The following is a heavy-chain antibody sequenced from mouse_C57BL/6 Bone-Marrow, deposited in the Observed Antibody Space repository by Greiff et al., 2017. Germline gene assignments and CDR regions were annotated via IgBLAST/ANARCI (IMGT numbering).Heavy chain of an antibody. CDR3: ARREHSNYF. V-gene: IGHV1-55*01. CDR2: IYPGSGST. J-gene: IGHJ2*01. Sequence: VQGVESGAELVKPGASVKMSCKASGYTFTSYWITWVKQRPGQGLEWIGDIYPGSGSTNYNEKFKSKATLTVDTSSSSAYMQLSSLTAEDSADCYSARREHSNYFWGQGNTLTVSS. CDR1: GYTFTSYW. D-gene: IGHD2-5*01.